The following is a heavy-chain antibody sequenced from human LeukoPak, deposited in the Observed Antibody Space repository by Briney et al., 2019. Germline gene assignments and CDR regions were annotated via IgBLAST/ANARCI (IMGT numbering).Heavy chain of an antibody. V-gene: IGHV1-2*02. D-gene: IGHD3-16*01. CDR1: GYTFTGYY. CDR3: ARLNGGN. CDR2: INPNNGGT. J-gene: IGHJ4*02. Sequence: ASVKVPCKASGYTFTGYYMHWVRQAPGQGLEWMGWINPNNGGTNYAQKFQGRVTMTRDTSISTAYMDLSRLKSDDTAVYYCARLNGGNWGQGTLVTVSS.